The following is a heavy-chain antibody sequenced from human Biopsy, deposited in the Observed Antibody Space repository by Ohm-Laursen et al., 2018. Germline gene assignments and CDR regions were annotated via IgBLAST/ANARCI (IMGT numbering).Heavy chain of an antibody. CDR3: ARDGEAKYCKHGVCPSDF. J-gene: IGHJ4*02. CDR2: ISASGNHI. CDR1: GFNFSGFS. V-gene: IGHV3-21*01. D-gene: IGHD2-8*01. Sequence: SLRLSCTASGFNFSGFSMNWVRQAPGKGLEWVSSISASGNHIYYTDSVKGRFTVSRDNGKNSVYLQMNSLRVEDTAVYYYARDGEAKYCKHGVCPSDFWGQGTLVTVSS.